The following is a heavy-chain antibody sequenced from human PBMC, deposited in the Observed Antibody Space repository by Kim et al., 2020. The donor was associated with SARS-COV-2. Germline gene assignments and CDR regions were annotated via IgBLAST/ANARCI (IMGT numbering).Heavy chain of an antibody. V-gene: IGHV5-51*01. D-gene: IGHD2-15*01. J-gene: IGHJ5*02. CDR2: IYPGDSRT. CDR3: AGFSGSKLEHNWFDP. CDR1: GYTFSGWW. Sequence: GESLKISCKGSGYTFSGWWIGWMRQQPGKGLEWMGIIYPGDSRTKYSPSFQGQITIAADKSTNTAYLQWNSLQASDTAMYYCAGFSGSKLEHNWFDPWGQGTLVTVSS.